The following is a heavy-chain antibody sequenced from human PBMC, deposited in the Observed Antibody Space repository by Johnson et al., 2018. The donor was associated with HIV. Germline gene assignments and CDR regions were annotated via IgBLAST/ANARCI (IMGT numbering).Heavy chain of an antibody. J-gene: IGHJ3*02. CDR1: GFTFSSYG. V-gene: IGHV3-30*03. CDR2: ISYDGSNK. Sequence: VQLVESGGGVVQPGRSLRLSCAASGFTFSSYGMHWVLQAPCKGLEWVAVISYDGSNKYYADSVKGRFTISRDNSKNTLHLQMNSLRAEDTAGYYCARYGYRPEAALDIWGQGTMVTVSS. CDR3: ARYGYRPEAALDI. D-gene: IGHD5-24*01.